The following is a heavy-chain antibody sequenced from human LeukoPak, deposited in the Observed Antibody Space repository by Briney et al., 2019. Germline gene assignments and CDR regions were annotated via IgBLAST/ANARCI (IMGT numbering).Heavy chain of an antibody. CDR2: ISYDGSNK. J-gene: IGHJ4*02. Sequence: PGGSLRLSCAASGFTFSSCAMHWVRQAPGKGLEWVAVISYDGSNKYYADSVKGRFTISRDNSKNTLYLQMNSLRAEDTAVYYCARAESGYCSSTSCYVGGGDYWGQGTLVTVSS. D-gene: IGHD2-2*01. CDR1: GFTFSSCA. CDR3: ARAESGYCSSTSCYVGGGDY. V-gene: IGHV3-30*04.